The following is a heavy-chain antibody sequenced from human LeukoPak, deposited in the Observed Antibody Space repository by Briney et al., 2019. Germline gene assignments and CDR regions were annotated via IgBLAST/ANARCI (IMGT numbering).Heavy chain of an antibody. J-gene: IGHJ4*02. CDR3: ARRAGAYSHPYDY. CDR1: GFTVTSNS. Sequence: GGSLRLSCTVSGFTVTSNSMSWVRQAPGKGLEWVSFIYSGSTHYSDSVKGRFTISRDNSKNTLYLQMNSLRAEDTAVYYCARRAGAYSHPYDYWGQGTLVTVSS. CDR2: IYSGST. D-gene: IGHD4/OR15-4a*01. V-gene: IGHV3-53*01.